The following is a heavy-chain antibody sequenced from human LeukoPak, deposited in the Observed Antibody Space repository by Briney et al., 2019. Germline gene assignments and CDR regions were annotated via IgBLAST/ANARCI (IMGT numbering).Heavy chain of an antibody. J-gene: IGHJ4*02. CDR3: ARRAGAYSHPYDY. CDR1: GFTVTSNS. Sequence: GGSLRLSCTVSGFTVTSNSMSWVRQAPGKGLEWVSFIYSGSTHYSDSVKGRFTISRDNSKNTLYLQMNSLRAEDTAVYYCARRAGAYSHPYDYWGQGTLVTVSS. CDR2: IYSGST. D-gene: IGHD4/OR15-4a*01. V-gene: IGHV3-53*01.